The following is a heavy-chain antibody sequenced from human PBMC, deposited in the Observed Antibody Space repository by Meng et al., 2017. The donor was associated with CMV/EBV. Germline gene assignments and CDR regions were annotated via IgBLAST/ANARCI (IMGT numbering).Heavy chain of an antibody. D-gene: IGHD6-13*01. Sequence: GGSLSSSNWWRWVRPPPGKGLEWIGEIYHSGSTNYNPSLKSRVTISVDKSKNQFSLKLSSVTAADTAVYYCARGSDEAAAGTSYFDYWGQGTLVTVSS. J-gene: IGHJ4*02. CDR2: IYHSGST. CDR1: GGSLSSSNW. V-gene: IGHV4-4*02. CDR3: ARGSDEAAAGTSYFDY.